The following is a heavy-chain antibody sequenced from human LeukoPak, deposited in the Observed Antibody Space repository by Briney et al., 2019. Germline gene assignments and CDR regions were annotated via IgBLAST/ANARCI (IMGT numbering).Heavy chain of an antibody. D-gene: IGHD2-2*01. CDR1: GFTFSSYS. CDR3: ARDGGCSSTSCYSRFNWFDP. CDR2: ISSSSSTI. V-gene: IGHV3-48*01. Sequence: GGSLRLSCVASGFTFSSYSMNWVRQSPGKGLEWVSYISSSSSTIYYADSVEGRFTISRDNAKNSLYLQMNSLRAEDTAVYYCARDGGCSSTSCYSRFNWFDPWGQGTLVTVSS. J-gene: IGHJ5*02.